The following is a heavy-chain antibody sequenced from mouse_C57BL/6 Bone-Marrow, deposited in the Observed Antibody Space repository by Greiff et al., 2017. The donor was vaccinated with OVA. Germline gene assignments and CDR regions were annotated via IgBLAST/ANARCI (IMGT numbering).Heavy chain of an antibody. Sequence: EVHLVESGGDLVKPGGSLKLSCAASGFTFTSYGMSWVRQTSDKRLEWVATISSGGSYTYYPDSVKGRFTISRDNAKNTLSLQMRSLKSEDTAMYYCARDVYGSSSAWFAYWGQGTLVTVSA. CDR1: GFTFTSYG. D-gene: IGHD1-1*01. CDR3: ARDVYGSSSAWFAY. V-gene: IGHV5-6*01. J-gene: IGHJ3*01. CDR2: ISSGGSYT.